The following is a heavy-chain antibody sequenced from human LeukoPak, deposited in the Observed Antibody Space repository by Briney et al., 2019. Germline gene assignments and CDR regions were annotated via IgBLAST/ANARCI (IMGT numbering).Heavy chain of an antibody. CDR2: IIPLVERT. CDR3: ARESGSEPFDY. V-gene: IGHV1-69*04. D-gene: IGHD1-26*01. J-gene: IGHJ4*02. CDR1: GDMSEDTFHSFA. Sequence: SVKVSCNASGDMSEDTFHSFAISWVRQAPGQGLEWMGRIIPLVERTNYAQKFQGRVTITADKSTATAYMEVSSLRPEDTAVYFCARESGSEPFDYWGQGTLVTVSS.